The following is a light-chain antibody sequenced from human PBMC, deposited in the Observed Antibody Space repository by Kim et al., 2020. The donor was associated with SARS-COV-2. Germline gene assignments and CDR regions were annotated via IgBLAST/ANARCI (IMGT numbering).Light chain of an antibody. V-gene: IGLV3-1*01. Sequence: YQQKAGQSPVLVIYQDNKRPSGIPERFSGSNSGNTATLTITGSQPVDDADSYCQSWGSRNAFVFVG. CDR2: QDN. J-gene: IGLJ3*02. CDR3: QSWGSRNAFV.